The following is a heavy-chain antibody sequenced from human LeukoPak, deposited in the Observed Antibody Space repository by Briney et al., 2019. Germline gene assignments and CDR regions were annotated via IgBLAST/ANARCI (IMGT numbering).Heavy chain of an antibody. Sequence: SETLSLTCTVSGGSISSYYWSWIRQPPGKGLEWIGYMYYSGSTNYNPSFKSRVTISADTSKNLFSLRLSSVTAADTAVYYCARGSGPTGYWGQGTLVTVSS. J-gene: IGHJ4*02. D-gene: IGHD2-15*01. V-gene: IGHV4-59*08. CDR2: MYYSGST. CDR1: GGSISSYY. CDR3: ARGSGPTGY.